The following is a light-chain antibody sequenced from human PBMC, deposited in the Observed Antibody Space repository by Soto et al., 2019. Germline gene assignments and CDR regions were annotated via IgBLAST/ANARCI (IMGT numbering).Light chain of an antibody. Sequence: QSVLTQPASVSGAAGKRVTISCTGSSSNIGAGYDVHWYKQLPGTAPKLLIYGNSNRPSGVPDRFSGSKSGTSASLAITGLQAEDEADYYCQSYDSSLSVVFGGGTKLTV. CDR3: QSYDSSLSVV. V-gene: IGLV1-40*01. J-gene: IGLJ2*01. CDR1: SSNIGAGYD. CDR2: GNS.